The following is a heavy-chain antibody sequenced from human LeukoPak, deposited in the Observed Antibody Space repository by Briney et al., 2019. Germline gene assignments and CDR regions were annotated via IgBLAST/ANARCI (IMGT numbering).Heavy chain of an antibody. CDR3: ARDNVDTATYGMDV. J-gene: IGHJ6*02. Sequence: SVKVSCKASGGTFSSYAISWVRQAPGQGLERMGRIIPILGIANYAQKFQGRVTITADKSTSTAYMELSSLRSEDTAVYYCARDNVDTATYGMDVWGQGTTVTVSS. CDR1: GGTFSSYA. D-gene: IGHD5-18*01. V-gene: IGHV1-69*04. CDR2: IIPILGIA.